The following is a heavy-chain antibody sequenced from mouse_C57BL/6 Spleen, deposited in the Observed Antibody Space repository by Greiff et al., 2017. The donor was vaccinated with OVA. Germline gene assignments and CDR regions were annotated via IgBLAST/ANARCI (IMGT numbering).Heavy chain of an antibody. CDR2: IHPSDSDT. CDR3: AIPGDYDRRAPYYLDY. Sequence: QVQLQQPGAELVKPGASVKVSCKASGYTFTSYWMHWVKQRPGQGLEWIGRIHPSDSDTNYNQKFKGKATLTVDKSSSTAYMQLSSLTSEDSAVYYCAIPGDYDRRAPYYLDYGGQGTTLTVSS. V-gene: IGHV1-74*01. D-gene: IGHD2-4*01. J-gene: IGHJ2*01. CDR1: GYTFTSYW.